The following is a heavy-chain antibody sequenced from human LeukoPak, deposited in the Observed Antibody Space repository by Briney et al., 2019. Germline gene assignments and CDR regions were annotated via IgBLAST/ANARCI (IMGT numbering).Heavy chain of an antibody. CDR1: GFTFSSYS. Sequence: GGSLRLSCAASGFTFSSYSMNWVRQAPGKGLEWVSSISSSSSYIYYADSVKGRFTISRDNAKNSLYLQMNSLRAEDTAVYYCASRDYYDSSGYYYGDYWGQGTLVTVSS. J-gene: IGHJ4*02. CDR2: ISSSSSYI. CDR3: ASRDYYDSSGYYYGDY. V-gene: IGHV3-21*01. D-gene: IGHD3-22*01.